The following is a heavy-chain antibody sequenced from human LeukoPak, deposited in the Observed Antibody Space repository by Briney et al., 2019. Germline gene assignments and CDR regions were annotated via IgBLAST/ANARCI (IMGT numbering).Heavy chain of an antibody. Sequence: SQTLSLTCAISGDSVSSNRAAWNWIRQSPSRGLEWLGRTYYRSKWYSDYAVSVKARITIIPDTSKNHLSLHLDSVTPEDTAVYFCTRVVEYYDILTGSPKGDNYFDSWGQGTLDTVSS. CDR2: TYYRSKWYS. V-gene: IGHV6-1*01. D-gene: IGHD3-9*01. J-gene: IGHJ4*02. CDR3: TRVVEYYDILTGSPKGDNYFDS. CDR1: GDSVSSNRAA.